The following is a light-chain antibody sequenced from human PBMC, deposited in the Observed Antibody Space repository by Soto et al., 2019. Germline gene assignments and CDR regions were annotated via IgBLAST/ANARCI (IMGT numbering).Light chain of an antibody. CDR1: QSVSSSY. Sequence: EIVVTQSPGTLSLSPGERATLSCRASQSVSSSYLAVYQQKPGQDPRLLIYGASIRATGIPDRCSGGGSGRDFTLTISRLEHEDVAVYYCQQYGSSLMYTFGQGTKLEIK. J-gene: IGKJ2*01. V-gene: IGKV3-20*01. CDR3: QQYGSSLMYT. CDR2: GAS.